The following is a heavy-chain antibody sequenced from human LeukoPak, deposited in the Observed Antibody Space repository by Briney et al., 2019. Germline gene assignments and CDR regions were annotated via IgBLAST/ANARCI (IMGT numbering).Heavy chain of an antibody. CDR3: ARTLYYYHSSAYYPPYFDY. Sequence: PSETLSLTCTVSGASISSSSSYYWGWIRQPPGKGLEWIGSVYYRGSTYYNPSLKSRVNISVDTSKNHFSLRLSSVTAADAAVYYCARTLYYYHSSAYYPPYFDYWGQGARISVSS. V-gene: IGHV4-39*02. J-gene: IGHJ4*02. CDR1: GASISSSSSYY. D-gene: IGHD3-22*01. CDR2: VYYRGST.